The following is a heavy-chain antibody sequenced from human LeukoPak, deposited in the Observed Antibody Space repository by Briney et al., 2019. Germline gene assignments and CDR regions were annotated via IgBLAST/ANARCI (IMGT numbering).Heavy chain of an antibody. J-gene: IGHJ4*02. D-gene: IGHD3-10*01. CDR2: IRNKINSYTT. CDR3: ARVSGSGSYSLDY. CDR1: GFTFSDYY. Sequence: QAGGSLRLSCAASGFTFSDYYMDWVRQAPGKGLEWVGRIRNKINSYTTEYAASVKGRFTISRDDSKNSLYLQMNSLKTEDTAVYYCARVSGSGSYSLDYWGQGTLVTVSS. V-gene: IGHV3-72*01.